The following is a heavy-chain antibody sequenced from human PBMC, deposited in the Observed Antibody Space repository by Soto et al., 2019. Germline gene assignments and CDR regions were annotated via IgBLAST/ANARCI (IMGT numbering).Heavy chain of an antibody. J-gene: IGHJ4*02. CDR3: ARGEDDFWSAVDS. V-gene: IGHV4-30-2*01. CDR2: VHHSGST. Sequence: SETLSLTCSVSGGSMSSGGYSWSWIRQPPGKGLEWIGYVHHSGSTYYNPSLKSRGTISVDRSKSQFSLNLSSVTAADTAVYYCARGEDDFWSAVDSWGQGILVTVSS. D-gene: IGHD3-3*01. CDR1: GGSMSSGGYS.